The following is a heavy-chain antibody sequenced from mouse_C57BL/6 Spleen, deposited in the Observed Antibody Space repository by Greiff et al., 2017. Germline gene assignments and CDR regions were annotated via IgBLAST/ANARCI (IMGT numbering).Heavy chain of an antibody. CDR1: GYTFTSYW. CDR2: IDPNSGGT. V-gene: IGHV1-72*01. CDR3: ARSTGVAKNSDYAMDY. Sequence: QVQLQQPGAELVKPGASVKLSCKASGYTFTSYWMHWVKQRPGRGLEWIGRIDPNSGGTKYNEKFKSKATLTVDKPSSTAYMQLSSLTSDDSAVYYCARSTGVAKNSDYAMDYWGQGTSVTVSS. D-gene: IGHD1-1*01. J-gene: IGHJ4*01.